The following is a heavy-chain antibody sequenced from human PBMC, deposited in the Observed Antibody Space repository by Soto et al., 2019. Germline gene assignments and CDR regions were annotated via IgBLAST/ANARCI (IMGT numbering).Heavy chain of an antibody. V-gene: IGHV3-21*01. CDR2: ISSSSSYI. J-gene: IGHJ6*02. D-gene: IGHD6-13*01. CDR3: ARMAIAARYYYYGMDV. Sequence: GGSLRLSCAASGFTFSSYSMNWVRQAPGKGLEWVSSISSSSSYIYYADSVKGRFTISGDNAKNSLYLQMNSLRAEDTAVYYCARMAIAARYYYYGMDVWGQGTTVTVSS. CDR1: GFTFSSYS.